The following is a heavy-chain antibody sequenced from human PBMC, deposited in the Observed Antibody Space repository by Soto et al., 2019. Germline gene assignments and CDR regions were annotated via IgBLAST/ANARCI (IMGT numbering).Heavy chain of an antibody. CDR3: ARRGSITIFGVPELRYYYYGMDV. V-gene: IGHV4-39*01. CDR1: GGSISSSSYY. Sequence: SETLSLTCTVSGGSISSSSYYWGWIRQPPGKGLEWLGSIYYSGSTYYNPSLKSRVTISAATSKNQFSLKLSSVTAADTAVYYCARRGSITIFGVPELRYYYYGMDVCAQGTTVTVYS. J-gene: IGHJ6*02. CDR2: IYYSGST. D-gene: IGHD3-3*01.